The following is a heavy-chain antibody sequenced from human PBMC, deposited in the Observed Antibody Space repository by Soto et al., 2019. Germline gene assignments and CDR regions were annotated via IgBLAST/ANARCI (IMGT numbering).Heavy chain of an antibody. CDR2: IFQTGST. J-gene: IGHJ5*02. CDR3: ARLGDCRGGSCYPNWFDP. V-gene: IGHV4-30-2*01. CDR1: GGSIISGGYS. Sequence: SETLSLTCAISGGSIISGGYSWSWIRQPPGKGLEWIGYIFQTGSTYYNPSLKSRVAISLDRSKNQFSLTLNSGTAADTAIYYCARLGDCRGGSCYPNWFDPWGQGALVTVSS. D-gene: IGHD2-15*01.